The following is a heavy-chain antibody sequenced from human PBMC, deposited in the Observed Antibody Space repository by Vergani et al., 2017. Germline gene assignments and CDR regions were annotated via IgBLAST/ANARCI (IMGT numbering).Heavy chain of an antibody. Sequence: QVQLVESGGGMVQPGRSLRLSCAASGFAFGGYGMHWVRQAPGKGLEWVASISYDGNKKDHTDSVKGRFTISRDSSKTLYLQMDRLTVEDTAIYFCAREYSYSSAWPYFDSRGQRTLVAVSS. V-gene: IGHV3-30*03. J-gene: IGHJ4*02. D-gene: IGHD3-22*01. CDR2: ISYDGNKK. CDR1: GFAFGGYG. CDR3: AREYSYSSAWPYFDS.